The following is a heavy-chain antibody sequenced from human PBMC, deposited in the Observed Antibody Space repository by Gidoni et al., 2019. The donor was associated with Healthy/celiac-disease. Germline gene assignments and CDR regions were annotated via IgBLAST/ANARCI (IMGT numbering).Heavy chain of an antibody. CDR2: IRSKAYGGTT. V-gene: IGHV3-49*03. CDR3: TTSHIVVVTAISGAY. Sequence: EVQLVESGGGLVQPGRSLRLSCTASGFPFGDYAMSWFRQAPGKGLEWVGFIRSKAYGGTTEYAASVKGRFTISRDDSKSIAYLQMNSLKTEDTAVYYCTTSHIVVVTAISGAYWGQGTLVTVSS. CDR1: GFPFGDYA. D-gene: IGHD2-21*02. J-gene: IGHJ4*02.